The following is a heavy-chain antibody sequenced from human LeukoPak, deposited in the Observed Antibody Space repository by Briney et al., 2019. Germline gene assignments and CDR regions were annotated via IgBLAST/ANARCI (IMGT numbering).Heavy chain of an antibody. CDR2: INTNTGNP. Sequence: AASVKVSCKASGGTFSSYAISWVRQAPGQGLEWMGWINTNTGNPTYAQGFTGRFVFSLDTSVSTAYLQISSLKAEDTAVYYCARDLGYCSSTSCYTGYDYWGQGTLVAVSS. V-gene: IGHV7-4-1*02. CDR1: GGTFSSYA. D-gene: IGHD2-2*02. CDR3: ARDLGYCSSTSCYTGYDY. J-gene: IGHJ4*02.